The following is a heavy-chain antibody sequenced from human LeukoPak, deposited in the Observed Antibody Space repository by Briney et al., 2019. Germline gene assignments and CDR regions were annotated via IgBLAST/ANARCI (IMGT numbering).Heavy chain of an antibody. Sequence: SCKASGYTFTSYGISWVRQAPGQGLEWVSGIVGGAGGTYYADSVKGRFTISRDNSRNTLYLQMNSLRAEDTAVYYCAHGTMYQLDSWGQGTLVTVSS. CDR3: AHGTMYQLDS. D-gene: IGHD3-10*02. V-gene: IGHV3-23*01. J-gene: IGHJ4*02. CDR2: IVGGAGGT. CDR1: GYTFTSYG.